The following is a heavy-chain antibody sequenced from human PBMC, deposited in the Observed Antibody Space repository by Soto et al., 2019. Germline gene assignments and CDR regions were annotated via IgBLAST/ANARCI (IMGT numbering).Heavy chain of an antibody. Sequence: PGGSLRLSCAASGFTFSSYSMNWVRHAPGKGLEWVSSISSSSSYIYYADSVKGRFTISRDNAKNSLYLQMNSLRAEDTAVYYCARGWDIVLVPDAIWAYWGQGTLVTVSS. J-gene: IGHJ4*02. D-gene: IGHD2-2*01. CDR2: ISSSSSYI. CDR1: GFTFSSYS. V-gene: IGHV3-21*04. CDR3: ARGWDIVLVPDAIWAY.